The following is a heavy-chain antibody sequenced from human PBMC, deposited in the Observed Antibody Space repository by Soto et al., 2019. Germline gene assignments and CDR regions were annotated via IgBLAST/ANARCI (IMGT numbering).Heavy chain of an antibody. CDR2: IWSDGSNR. J-gene: IGHJ5*02. V-gene: IGHV3-33*01. CDR1: GFTFTTYD. CDR3: AREGHEGWFDP. Sequence: QVQLVESGGGVVQPGRSLRLSCAASGFTFTTYDFHWVRQAPGKGLEWVALIWSDGSNRYYADSVKGRFTISRDNFKNTLYLQMNSLRAEDTAVYYCAREGHEGWFDPWGQGTLVTVSS.